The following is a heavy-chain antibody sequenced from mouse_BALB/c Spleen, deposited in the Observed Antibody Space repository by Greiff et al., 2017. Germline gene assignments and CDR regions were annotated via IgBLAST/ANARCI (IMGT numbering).Heavy chain of an antibody. CDR3: TRVAMDY. Sequence: EVMLVESGGGLVQPGGSMKLSCVASGFTFSNYWMNWVRQSPEKGLEWVAEIRLKSNNYATHYAESVKGRFTISRDDSKSSVYLQMNNLRAEDTGIYYCTRVAMDYWGQGTSVTVSS. V-gene: IGHV6-6*02. J-gene: IGHJ4*01. CDR1: GFTFSNYW. CDR2: IRLKSNNYAT.